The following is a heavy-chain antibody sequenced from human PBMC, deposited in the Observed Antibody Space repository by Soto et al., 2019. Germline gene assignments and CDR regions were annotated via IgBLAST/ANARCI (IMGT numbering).Heavy chain of an antibody. CDR1: GDSVSSNSAA. CDR2: TYYRSKWYN. Sequence: KQSQTLSLPCAISGDSVSSNSAAWNWIRQSPSRGLEWLGRTYYRSKWYNDYAVSVKSRITINPDTSKNQFSLQLNSVTPEDTAVYYCAREGGFEDNWNYHFDYWGQGTLVTVSS. CDR3: AREGGFEDNWNYHFDY. J-gene: IGHJ4*02. D-gene: IGHD1-7*01. V-gene: IGHV6-1*01.